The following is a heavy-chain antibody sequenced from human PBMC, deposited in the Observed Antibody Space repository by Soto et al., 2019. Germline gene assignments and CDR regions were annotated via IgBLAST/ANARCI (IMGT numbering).Heavy chain of an antibody. CDR2: IYPGDSDT. Sequence: GSGYSFTSYWIGWVRQMPGKGLEWMGIIYPGDSDTRYSPSFQGQVTISADKSISTAYLQWSSLKASDTAMYYCASRDYYDSSGHLDYWGQGTLVTVSS. V-gene: IGHV5-51*01. CDR1: GYSFTSYW. CDR3: ASRDYYDSSGHLDY. J-gene: IGHJ4*02. D-gene: IGHD3-22*01.